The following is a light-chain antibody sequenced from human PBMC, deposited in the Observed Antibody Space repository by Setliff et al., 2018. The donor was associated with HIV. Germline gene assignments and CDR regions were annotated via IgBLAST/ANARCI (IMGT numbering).Light chain of an antibody. CDR2: EVS. V-gene: IGLV2-14*01. J-gene: IGLJ1*01. CDR3: TSYTSSYTLV. CDR1: SSDVGGYSY. Sequence: QSVLTQPASVSGSPGQSITISCTGTSSDVGGYSYVSWYQQHPGKAPKVMIYEVSNRPSGVSNRFSGSKSGNTASLTISGLQAEDEADYHCTSYTSSYTLVFGTGTKVTVL.